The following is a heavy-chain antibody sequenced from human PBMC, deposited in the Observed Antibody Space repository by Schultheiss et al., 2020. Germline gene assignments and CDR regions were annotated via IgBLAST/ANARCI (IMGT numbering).Heavy chain of an antibody. D-gene: IGHD6-19*01. J-gene: IGHJ6*02. V-gene: IGHV1-18*01. CDR1: GYTFTSYD. CDR2: MNPNSGGT. CDR3: ARESYSSGWSGGMDV. Sequence: ASVKVSCKASGYTFTSYDINWVRQATGQGLEWMGWMNPNSGGTNYAQKLQGRVTMTTDTSTSTAYMELRSLRSDDTAVYYCARESYSSGWSGGMDVWGQGTTVTVSS.